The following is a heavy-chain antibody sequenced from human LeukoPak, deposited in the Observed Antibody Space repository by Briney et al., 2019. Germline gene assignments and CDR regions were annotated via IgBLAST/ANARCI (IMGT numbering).Heavy chain of an antibody. CDR1: GFTFSSYG. Sequence: PGGSLRLSCAASGFTFSSYGMHWVRQAPGKGLEWVAVISYDGSNKYYADSVKGRFTISRDNSKNTLHLQMNSLRAEDTAVYYCAKTGYSSSSPDYWGQGTLVTVSS. D-gene: IGHD6-6*01. CDR2: ISYDGSNK. J-gene: IGHJ4*02. CDR3: AKTGYSSSSPDY. V-gene: IGHV3-30*18.